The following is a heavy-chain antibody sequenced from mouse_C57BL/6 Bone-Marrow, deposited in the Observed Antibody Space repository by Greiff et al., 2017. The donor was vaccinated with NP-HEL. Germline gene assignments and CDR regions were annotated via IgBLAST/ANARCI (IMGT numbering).Heavy chain of an antibody. CDR3: ARMGLYYGSSYGGVDY. CDR2: IWSGGST. D-gene: IGHD1-1*01. V-gene: IGHV2-2*01. CDR1: GFSLTSYG. J-gene: IGHJ2*01. Sequence: QVQLKQSGPGLVQPSQSLSITCTVSGFSLTSYGVHWVRQSPGKGLEWLGVIWSGGSTDYNAAFISRLSISKDNSKSQVFFKMNSLQADDTAIYYCARMGLYYGSSYGGVDYWGQGTTLTVSS.